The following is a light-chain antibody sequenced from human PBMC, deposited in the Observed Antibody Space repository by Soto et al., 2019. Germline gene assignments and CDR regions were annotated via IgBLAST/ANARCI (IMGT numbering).Light chain of an antibody. V-gene: IGKV3-15*01. J-gene: IGKJ3*01. CDR3: QQYNNWPPFT. Sequence: EIVMTQSPATLSVSPGERATLSCRASQSVSGNLARYQQKPGQAPRLLIYGASTRATGIPARFSGSGSGTEFTLTISSLLSEDFAVYYCQQYNNWPPFTFGPGTKVDIK. CDR1: QSVSGN. CDR2: GAS.